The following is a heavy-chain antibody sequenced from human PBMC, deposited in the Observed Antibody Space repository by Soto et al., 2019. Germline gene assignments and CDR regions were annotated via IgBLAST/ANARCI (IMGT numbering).Heavy chain of an antibody. D-gene: IGHD1-7*01. CDR1: GFTFSSFW. CDR3: ARGVGNYGPRGHDY. CDR2: IEDDGSST. J-gene: IGHJ4*02. Sequence: GGSLRLSCAASGFTFSSFWMHWVRQAPGKGLMWVSRIEDDGSSTNYADSVKGRFTISRDNAKNTLYLQMNSLRAEDTVVYYCARGVGNYGPRGHDYWGRGILVTVSS. V-gene: IGHV3-74*01.